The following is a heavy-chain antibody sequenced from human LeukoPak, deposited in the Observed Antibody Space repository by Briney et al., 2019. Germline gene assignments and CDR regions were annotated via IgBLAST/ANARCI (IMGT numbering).Heavy chain of an antibody. V-gene: IGHV3-64*01. CDR1: GFIFSGYA. Sequence: GGSLRLSCVASGFIFSGYAMQWVRQTPGKGLEYVSGISSNGGSTNYANSVKDRFTISRDNSKNTLYLQMGSVRVEDTAVYYCARDGVATNDYWGQGTLVTVSS. CDR2: ISSNGGST. D-gene: IGHD5-12*01. CDR3: ARDGVATNDY. J-gene: IGHJ4*02.